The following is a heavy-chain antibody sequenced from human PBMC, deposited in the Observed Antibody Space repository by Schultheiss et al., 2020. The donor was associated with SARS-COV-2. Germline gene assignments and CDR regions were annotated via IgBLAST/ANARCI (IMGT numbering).Heavy chain of an antibody. J-gene: IGHJ6*03. Sequence: SETLSLTCTVSGGSISSGDYYWSWIRQPPGKGLEWIGYIYYSGSTNYNPSLKSRVTISVDTSKNQFSLKLSSVTAADTAVYYCARVAPIYDFWSGDYYYYMDVWGKGTTVTVSS. CDR2: IYYSGST. D-gene: IGHD3-3*01. CDR1: GGSISSGDYY. V-gene: IGHV4-61*08. CDR3: ARVAPIYDFWSGDYYYYMDV.